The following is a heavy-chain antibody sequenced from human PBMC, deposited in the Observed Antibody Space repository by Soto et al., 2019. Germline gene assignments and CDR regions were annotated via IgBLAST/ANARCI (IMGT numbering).Heavy chain of an antibody. CDR2: INPNSGGT. CDR1: GYTFSGYY. CDR3: ARALTEGYCTITGCYTRPLYGMDV. D-gene: IGHD2-2*02. J-gene: IGHJ6*02. Sequence: ASVKVSCKASGYTFSGYYIHWLRQAPGQGLEWMGWINPNSGGTNYAQKFQGRVTVTRDTPTSTAYMELSRLTSDDTAVYYCARALTEGYCTITGCYTRPLYGMDVWGQGTTVTVSS. V-gene: IGHV1-2*02.